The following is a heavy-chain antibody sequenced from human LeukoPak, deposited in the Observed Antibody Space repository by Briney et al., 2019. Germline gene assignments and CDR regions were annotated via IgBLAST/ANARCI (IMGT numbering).Heavy chain of an antibody. V-gene: IGHV1-18*01. CDR2: ISAYNGNT. CDR3: ARVGGCSGGGWYSGVYYYHYMDV. D-gene: IGHD2-15*01. CDR1: GDTFTSYG. Sequence: ASVKVSCKASGDTFTSYGISWVRQAPGKGLEWMGWISAYNGNTNYVQKLQGRVTMTTHTSTRTAYMEQRSLRSDDTAVYYCARVGGCSGGGWYSGVYYYHYMDVWGKGTTVTVSS. J-gene: IGHJ6*03.